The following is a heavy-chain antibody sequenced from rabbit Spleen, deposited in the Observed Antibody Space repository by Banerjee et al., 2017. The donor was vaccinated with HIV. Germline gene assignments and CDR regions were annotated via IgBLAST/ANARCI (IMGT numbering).Heavy chain of an antibody. J-gene: IGHJ4*01. CDR2: IYAGSSGST. Sequence: QSLEESGGDLVKPGASLTLTCTASGFSFSSGYDMCWVRQAPGKGLEWIACIYAGSSGSTYYASWAKGRFTISKTSSTTVTLQMTSLTAADTATYFCARMDNGIDAINLWGPGTLVTV. CDR3: ARMDNGIDAINL. CDR1: GFSFSSGYD. D-gene: IGHD5-1*01. V-gene: IGHV1S40*01.